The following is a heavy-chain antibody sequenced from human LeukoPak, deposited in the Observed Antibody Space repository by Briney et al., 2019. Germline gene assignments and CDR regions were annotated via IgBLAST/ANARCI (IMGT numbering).Heavy chain of an antibody. J-gene: IGHJ4*02. CDR2: ISAYNGNT. D-gene: IGHD2-15*01. CDR3: ARDSVGASGIDY. CDR1: GYTFTSYG. V-gene: IGHV1-18*01. Sequence: GASVNVSCKASGYTFTSYGISWVRQAPGQGLEWMGWISAYNGNTNYAQKLQGRVTMTRDTSTSTVYMELSSLRSEDTAVYYCARDSVGASGIDYWGQGTLVTVSS.